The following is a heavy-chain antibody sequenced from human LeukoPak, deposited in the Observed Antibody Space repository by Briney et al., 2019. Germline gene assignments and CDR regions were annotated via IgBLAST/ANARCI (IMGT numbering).Heavy chain of an antibody. Sequence: SETLSLTCAVYGGSFSGYYWSWIRQPPGKGLEWIGKINHSGSTNYNPSLKSRVTISVDTSKNQFSLKLSSVTAADTAVYYCARGQTYVRYNWNLRAPYFDYWGQGTLVTVSS. CDR3: ARGQTYVRYNWNLRAPYFDY. CDR2: INHSGST. J-gene: IGHJ4*02. CDR1: GGSFSGYY. V-gene: IGHV4-34*01. D-gene: IGHD1-7*01.